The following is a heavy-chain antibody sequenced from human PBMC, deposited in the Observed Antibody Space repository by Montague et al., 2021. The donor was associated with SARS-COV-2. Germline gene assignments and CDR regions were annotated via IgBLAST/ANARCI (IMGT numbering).Heavy chain of an antibody. V-gene: IGHV4-34*01. CDR2: ISPTGST. Sequence: SETLSLTCDVYGGSFSRYFWSWIRQPPGRVPELIGHISPTGSTRYNPSLDSRVTISLDTSKSRLSLELTSVTVADTSIYFCVGAPNEYYFDYWGQGTPVSVSS. CDR3: VGAPNEYYFDY. D-gene: IGHD3-16*01. CDR1: GGSFSRYF. J-gene: IGHJ4*02.